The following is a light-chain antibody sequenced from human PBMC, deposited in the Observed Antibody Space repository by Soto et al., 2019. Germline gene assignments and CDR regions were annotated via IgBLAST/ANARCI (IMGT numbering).Light chain of an antibody. CDR1: QSVSSN. CDR2: AAS. Sequence: EILMTQSPATLSVSPGERATLSCRASQSVSSNFAWYQQKPGQAPRLLIYAASTRATGIPVRFSGSGSGTEFTLTISSLHSEDFAVYSCQQYNDWPWTFGQGTKVEI. V-gene: IGKV3-15*01. J-gene: IGKJ1*01. CDR3: QQYNDWPWT.